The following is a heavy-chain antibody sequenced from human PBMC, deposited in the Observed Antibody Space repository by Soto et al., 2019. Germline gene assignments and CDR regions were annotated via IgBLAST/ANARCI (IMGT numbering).Heavy chain of an antibody. V-gene: IGHV1-46*01. J-gene: IGHJ5*02. Sequence: QGQLEQSGAEVKKPGASVNVSCQASGFSFPIFFLHWVRQAPGHGLEWMGVINPSGSSTTYAQRFQGRLTMTRDTSTNTVYMELNTPISEDTAVHFCARALNWNDPPLGPWGQGTLVTVSS. D-gene: IGHD1-1*01. CDR3: ARALNWNDPPLGP. CDR1: GFSFPIFF. CDR2: INPSGSST.